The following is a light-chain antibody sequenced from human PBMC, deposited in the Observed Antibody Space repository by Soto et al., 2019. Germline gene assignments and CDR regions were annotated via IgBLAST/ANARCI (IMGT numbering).Light chain of an antibody. CDR2: AAS. J-gene: IGKJ3*01. CDR3: QQSYSSPFT. Sequence: DIQMTQSPSSLSASVGDRVTITCRASHSISNYLNWYQQKPGKAPKVLIYAASSLQSGVPSRFSGSGSGTDVTLTISSLQPEECATYYCQQSYSSPFTFGPGTKVDIK. CDR1: HSISNY. V-gene: IGKV1-39*01.